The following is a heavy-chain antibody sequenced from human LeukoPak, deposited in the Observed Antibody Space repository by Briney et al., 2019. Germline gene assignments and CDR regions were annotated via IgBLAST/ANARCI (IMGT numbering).Heavy chain of an antibody. CDR1: GGTFSSYA. D-gene: IGHD2-2*01. CDR2: IIPIFGTA. CDR3: ARDVAPAARVGYYYMDV. J-gene: IGHJ6*03. Sequence: SVKVSCKASGGTFSSYAISWVRQAPGQGLEWMGGIIPIFGTANYAQKFQGRVAITADESTSTAYMELSSLRSEDTAVYYCARDVAPAARVGYYYMDVWGKGTTVTVSS. V-gene: IGHV1-69*13.